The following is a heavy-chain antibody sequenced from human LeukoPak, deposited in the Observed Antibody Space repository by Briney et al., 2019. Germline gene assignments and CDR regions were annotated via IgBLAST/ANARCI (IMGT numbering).Heavy chain of an antibody. V-gene: IGHV3-21*01. Sequence: GGSLRLSCAASGFTFSSHSMNWVRQAPGKGLEWVSSISPSGNYIYYADSVEGRFTISRGNAKNSLYLQMNSLRAEDTAVYYCARDLSSSTSCYSYWGQGTLVTVSS. D-gene: IGHD2-2*01. J-gene: IGHJ4*02. CDR3: ARDLSSSTSCYSY. CDR2: ISPSGNYI. CDR1: GFTFSSHS.